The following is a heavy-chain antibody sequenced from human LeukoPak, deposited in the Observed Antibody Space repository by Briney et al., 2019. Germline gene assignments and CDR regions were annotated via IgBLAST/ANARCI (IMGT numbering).Heavy chain of an antibody. CDR3: ARVISGWYLGWFDP. V-gene: IGHV1-18*01. J-gene: IGHJ5*02. Sequence: GASVKVSCKASGYTFTSYGISWVRQAPGQGLEWMGWISAYNGDTNYAQKLQGRVTMTTDTSTSTAYMELRSLRSDDTAVYYCARVISGWYLGWFDPWGQGTLVTVSS. D-gene: IGHD6-19*01. CDR2: ISAYNGDT. CDR1: GYTFTSYG.